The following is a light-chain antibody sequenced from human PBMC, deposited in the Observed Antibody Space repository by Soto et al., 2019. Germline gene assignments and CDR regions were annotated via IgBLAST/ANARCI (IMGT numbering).Light chain of an antibody. CDR1: QSVSSNK. J-gene: IGKJ5*01. CDR3: QQYGSSPIT. Sequence: EVVMTQSPATLSVSPGERATLPCRASQSVSSNKLAWYQQKPGQAPRLLIYAASSRATGIPDRFSGSGSGTDFTLTISRLEPEDFAVYYCQQYGSSPITFGQGTRLEI. CDR2: AAS. V-gene: IGKV3-20*01.